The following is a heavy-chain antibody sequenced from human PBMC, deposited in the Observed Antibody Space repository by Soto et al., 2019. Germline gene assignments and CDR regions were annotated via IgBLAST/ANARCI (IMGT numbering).Heavy chain of an antibody. CDR3: ARLNEDIWCGELSGRSYGNWFDP. V-gene: IGHV4-30-4*01. Sequence: SETLSLTCTVSGGSISSGDYYWSWIRQPPGKGLEWIGYIYYSGSTYYNPSLKSRVTISVDTSKNQFSLKLSSVTAADTAVYYWARLNEDIWCGELSGRSYGNWFDPWGQGTRVTGYS. CDR2: IYYSGST. D-gene: IGHD3-10*01. J-gene: IGHJ5*02. CDR1: GGSISSGDYY.